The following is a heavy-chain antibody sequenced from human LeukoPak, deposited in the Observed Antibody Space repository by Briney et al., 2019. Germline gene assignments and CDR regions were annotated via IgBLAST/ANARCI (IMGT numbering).Heavy chain of an antibody. J-gene: IGHJ4*02. D-gene: IGHD4-17*01. CDR1: GFSLSSYA. CDR2: TSSSDAGK. CDR3: AKGRGTVTRALDY. Sequence: PGGSLRLSCTVSGFSLSSYALSWVRRAPGKGLEWVSATSSSDAGKYYADSVRGRFTISRDNSKNTLYLQMNSLRAEDTAVYYCAKGRGTVTRALDYWGQGTLVTVSS. V-gene: IGHV3-23*01.